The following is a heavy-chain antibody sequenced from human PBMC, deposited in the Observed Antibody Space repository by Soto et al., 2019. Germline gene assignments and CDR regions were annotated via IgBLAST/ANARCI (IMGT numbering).Heavy chain of an antibody. V-gene: IGHV4-61*01. J-gene: IGHJ4*02. Sequence: QVQLQESGPGLVKPSETLSLTCTVSGGSVSSGRFYWSWIRQPPGKGLEWIGYIYYSGSTKYNPSLRSRVTISVDTSKNQCSLKLTSVTAVDTAVYYCARSGSGSGWLGGQGTLVTVSS. D-gene: IGHD6-19*01. CDR2: IYYSGST. CDR1: GGSVSSGRFY. CDR3: ARSGSGSGWL.